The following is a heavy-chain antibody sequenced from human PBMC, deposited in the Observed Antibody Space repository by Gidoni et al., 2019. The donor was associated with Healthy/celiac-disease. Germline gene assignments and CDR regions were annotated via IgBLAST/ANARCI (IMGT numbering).Heavy chain of an antibody. V-gene: IGHV3-23*01. Sequence: EVQLLESGGGLVQPGGSLRLSCSASGFTFRSYAMSWVRQAQGKGLEWVSALSGSGCSTYYADSVKGRFTIARDNSKNTLYLQMNSLRAEDTAVYYCAKDTGCNEMATRPFDYWGQGTLVTVSS. CDR2: LSGSGCST. J-gene: IGHJ4*02. CDR1: GFTFRSYA. D-gene: IGHD5-12*01. CDR3: AKDTGCNEMATRPFDY.